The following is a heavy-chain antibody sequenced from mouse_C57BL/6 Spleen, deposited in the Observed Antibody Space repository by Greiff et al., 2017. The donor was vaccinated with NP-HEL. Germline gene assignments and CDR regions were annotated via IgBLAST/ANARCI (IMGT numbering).Heavy chain of an antibody. J-gene: IGHJ4*01. CDR3: TAYLDYAMDY. CDR2: IRLKSDNYAT. Sequence: DVQLQESGGGLVQPGGSLKLSCVASGFTFSNYWMNWVRQSPEKGLEWVAQIRLKSDNYATHYAESVKGRFTISRDDSKSSVYLQMNNLRAEDTGIYYCTAYLDYAMDYWGQGTSVTVSS. D-gene: IGHD2-10*01. CDR1: GFTFSNYW. V-gene: IGHV6-3*01.